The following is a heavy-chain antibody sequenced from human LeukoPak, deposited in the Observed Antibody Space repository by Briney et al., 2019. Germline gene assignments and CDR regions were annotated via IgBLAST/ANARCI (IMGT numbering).Heavy chain of an antibody. CDR1: GFTFSGYW. J-gene: IGHJ4*02. Sequence: GGSLRLSCAASGFTFSGYWMTWVRQAPGKGLEWVANIKQDGSEKYYVDSVKGRFTISRDNAENSLYLQMNSLRAEDTAGYYCGRVGGSFHFDYWGQGTLVTVSS. V-gene: IGHV3-7*04. D-gene: IGHD1-26*01. CDR3: GRVGGSFHFDY. CDR2: IKQDGSEK.